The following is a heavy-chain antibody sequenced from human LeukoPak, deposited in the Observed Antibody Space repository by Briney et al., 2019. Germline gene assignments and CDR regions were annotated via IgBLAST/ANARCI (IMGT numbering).Heavy chain of an antibody. CDR3: ARSGSGSYGNYFDY. CDR1: GGSISSSSYY. V-gene: IGHV4-39*07. J-gene: IGHJ4*02. CDR2: FYYSENT. Sequence: SETLSLTCTVSGGSISSSSYYWGWIRQPPGKGLEWIGSFYYSENTYYNPSLKSRVTMSVDTSKNQFSLKLSSVTAADTAVYYCARSGSGSYGNYFDYWGQGTLVTVSS. D-gene: IGHD3-10*01.